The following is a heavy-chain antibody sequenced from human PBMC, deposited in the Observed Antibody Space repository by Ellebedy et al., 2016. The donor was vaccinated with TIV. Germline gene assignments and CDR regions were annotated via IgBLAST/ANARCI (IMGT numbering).Heavy chain of an antibody. CDR1: GYTFTGYY. CDR3: ARHYDFPRGSFDY. V-gene: IGHV1-2*02. Sequence: ASVKVSCXASGYTFTGYYIHWVRQAPGQGLEWMGWINPNSDGTKYAQKFQGRVTMTRDTSISTDYMELNGLTSDDTAVYYCARHYDFPRGSFDYWGQGTLVTVSS. CDR2: INPNSDGT. D-gene: IGHD3-3*01. J-gene: IGHJ4*02.